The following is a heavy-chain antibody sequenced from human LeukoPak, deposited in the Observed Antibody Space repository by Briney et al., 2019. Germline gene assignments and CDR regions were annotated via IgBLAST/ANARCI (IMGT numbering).Heavy chain of an antibody. V-gene: IGHV3-23*01. CDR2: ISGSGGST. Sequence: GGSLRLSCAASGFTFSSYGMHWVRQAPGKGLEWVSAISGSGGSTYYADSVKGRFTISRDNSKNALYLQMNSLRAEDTAVYYCAKDLYSNYGGYWGQGTLVTVSS. D-gene: IGHD4-11*01. CDR1: GFTFSSYG. CDR3: AKDLYSNYGGY. J-gene: IGHJ4*02.